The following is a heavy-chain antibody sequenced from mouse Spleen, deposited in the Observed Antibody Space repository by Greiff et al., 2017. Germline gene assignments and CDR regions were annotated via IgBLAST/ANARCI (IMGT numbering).Heavy chain of an antibody. CDR3: ARERDGNYVPFAY. J-gene: IGHJ3*01. CDR1: GYTFTSYW. V-gene: IGHV1-69*01. D-gene: IGHD2-1*01. CDR2: IDPSDSYT. Sequence: QVQLKQPGAELVMPGASVKLSCKASGYTFTSYWMHWVKQRPGQGLEWIGEIDPSDSYTNYNQKFKGKATLTVDKSSSTAYMQLSSLTSEDSAVYYCARERDGNYVPFAYWGQGTLVTVSA.